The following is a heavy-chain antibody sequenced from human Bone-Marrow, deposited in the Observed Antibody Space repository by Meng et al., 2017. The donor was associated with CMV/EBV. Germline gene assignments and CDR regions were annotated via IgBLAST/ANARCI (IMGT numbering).Heavy chain of an antibody. CDR2: IYPGNSDT. CDR1: GYSFTSNW. V-gene: IGHV5-51*01. CDR3: ARLYLPIASYGMDV. D-gene: IGHD2-2*02. Sequence: KVSCKASGYSFTSNWIAWVRQMPGKGLECLGIIYPGNSDTRYSPSFQGQVTISADKSTSTAYLQWSSLKASDTAMYYCARLYLPIASYGMDVWGQGTTVTVSS. J-gene: IGHJ6*02.